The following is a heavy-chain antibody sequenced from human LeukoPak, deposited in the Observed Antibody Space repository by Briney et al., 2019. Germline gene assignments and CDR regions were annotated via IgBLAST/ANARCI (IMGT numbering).Heavy chain of an antibody. Sequence: GASLKISCTGSGSCFTSYWIGWVRPMPGKGLEWMGIIYPGDSDTSYSPSFQGQVTISADKSISTAYLQWSSLKASDTAMYYCARMPAVDRENDYWGQGTLVTVSS. CDR3: ARMPAVDRENDY. D-gene: IGHD2-2*01. J-gene: IGHJ4*02. CDR1: GSCFTSYW. V-gene: IGHV5-51*01. CDR2: IYPGDSDT.